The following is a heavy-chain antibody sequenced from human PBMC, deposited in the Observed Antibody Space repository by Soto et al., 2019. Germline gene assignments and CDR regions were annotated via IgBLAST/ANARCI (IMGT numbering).Heavy chain of an antibody. Sequence: QLQLQESGPGLVKPSETLSLPCTVSGGSISSSSYYWGWIRQPPGKGLEWIGSIYNSGSTYYNPSLKSRVTISVDTSKNQFSLKLSSVTAADTAVYYCARHQGYYGSGSFDYWGQGTLVTVSS. CDR1: GGSISSSSYY. CDR3: ARHQGYYGSGSFDY. CDR2: IYNSGST. J-gene: IGHJ4*02. D-gene: IGHD3-10*01. V-gene: IGHV4-39*01.